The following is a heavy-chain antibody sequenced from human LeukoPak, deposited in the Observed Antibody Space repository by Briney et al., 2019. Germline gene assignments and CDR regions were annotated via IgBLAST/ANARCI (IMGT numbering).Heavy chain of an antibody. CDR1: GGSISSSSYY. D-gene: IGHD3-3*01. Sequence: PSETLSLTCTVSGGSISSSSYYWGWIRQPPGKGLEWIGSIYYSGSTYYNPSLKSRVTISVDTSKNQFSLKLSSVTAADTAVYYCARHGLRITIFGVVIVRRDRWFDPWGQGTLVTVSS. CDR3: ARHGLRITIFGVVIVRRDRWFDP. V-gene: IGHV4-39*01. CDR2: IYYSGST. J-gene: IGHJ5*02.